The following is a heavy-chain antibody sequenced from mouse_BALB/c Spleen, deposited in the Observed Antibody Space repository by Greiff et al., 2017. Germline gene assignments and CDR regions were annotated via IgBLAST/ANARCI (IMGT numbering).Heavy chain of an antibody. J-gene: IGHJ2*01. Sequence: EVQGVESGPELMKPGASVKISCKASGYSFTSYYMHWVKQSHGKSLEWIGYIDPFNGGTSYNQKFKGKATLTVDKSSSTAYMHLSSLTSEDSAVYYCARKNYGNYKGVFDYWGQGTTLTVSS. V-gene: IGHV1S135*01. CDR1: GYSFTSYY. D-gene: IGHD2-1*01. CDR3: ARKNYGNYKGVFDY. CDR2: IDPFNGGT.